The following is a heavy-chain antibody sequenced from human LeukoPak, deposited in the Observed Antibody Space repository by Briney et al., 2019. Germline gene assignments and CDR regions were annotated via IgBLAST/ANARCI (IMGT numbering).Heavy chain of an antibody. J-gene: IGHJ4*02. D-gene: IGHD3-22*01. Sequence: SETLSLTCTVSGGSISRYYWNWIRQPPGKGLEWIGYIYTTGSTNYNPSLKSRVTISVDTSKNQFSLKLSSVTAADTAVYYCARDEYYYDSSGFDYWGQGTLVTVSS. V-gene: IGHV4-4*09. CDR2: IYTTGST. CDR1: GGSISRYY. CDR3: ARDEYYYDSSGFDY.